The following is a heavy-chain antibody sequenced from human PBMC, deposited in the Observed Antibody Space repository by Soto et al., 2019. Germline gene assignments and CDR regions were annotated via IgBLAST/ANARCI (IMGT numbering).Heavy chain of an antibody. V-gene: IGHV4-4*02. D-gene: IGHD3-9*01. CDR2: IDHSGST. CDR3: ARGIFYAFAI. CDR1: GGSISNPNW. Sequence: TSETLSLTCTVSGGSISNPNWWAWVRQAPGKGLEWIGEIDHSGSTNYNPSLNSRVTISLDRSKNQFSLKLSSVAAADTAVYYCARGIFYAFAIWGQGTMVTVSS. J-gene: IGHJ3*02.